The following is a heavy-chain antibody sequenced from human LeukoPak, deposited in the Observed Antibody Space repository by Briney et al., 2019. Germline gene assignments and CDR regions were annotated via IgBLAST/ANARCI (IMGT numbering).Heavy chain of an antibody. Sequence: SVKVSCKASGGTFSSYAISWVRQAPGQGLEWMGGIIPIFGTANYAQEFQGRVTLTRDTSASTAYMELSSLRSEDMAVYYCARGVGSSWFDPWGQGTLVTVSS. D-gene: IGHD6-13*01. CDR2: IIPIFGTA. CDR1: GGTFSSYA. V-gene: IGHV1-69*05. CDR3: ARGVGSSWFDP. J-gene: IGHJ5*02.